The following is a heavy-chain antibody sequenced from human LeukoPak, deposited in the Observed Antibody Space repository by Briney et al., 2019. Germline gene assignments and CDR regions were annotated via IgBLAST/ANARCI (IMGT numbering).Heavy chain of an antibody. CDR3: ARGTVVVKGAFDI. V-gene: IGHV4-59*08. Sequence: PGGSLRLSCAASGFTFSSYSMNWVRQPPGKGLEWIGYIYYSGSTNYNPSLKSRVTISVDTSKNQFSLKLSSVTAADTAVYYCARGTVVVKGAFDIWGQGTMVTVSS. CDR2: IYYSGST. D-gene: IGHD3-22*01. CDR1: GFTFSSYS. J-gene: IGHJ3*02.